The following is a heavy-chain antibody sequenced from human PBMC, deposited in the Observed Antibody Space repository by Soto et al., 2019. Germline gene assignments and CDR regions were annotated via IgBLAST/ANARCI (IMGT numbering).Heavy chain of an antibody. J-gene: IGHJ5*02. CDR3: ARAIRGASWFDP. V-gene: IGHV4-59*01. CDR2: IYYSGST. D-gene: IGHD3-16*01. Sequence: PSETLSLTCTVSGGSISSYYWSWIRQPPGKGLEWIGYIYYSGSTNYNPSLKSRVTISVDTSKNQFSLKLSSVTAADTAVYYCARAIRGASWFDPWGQGTLVTVSS. CDR1: GGSISSYY.